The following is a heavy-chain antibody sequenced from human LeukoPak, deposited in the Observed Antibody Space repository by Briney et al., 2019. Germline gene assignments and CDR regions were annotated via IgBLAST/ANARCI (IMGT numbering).Heavy chain of an antibody. Sequence: GGSLRLSCAASGFTFSSYWMSWVRQAPGKGLEWVANIKQDGSEKYYVDSVKGRFTISRDNAKNSPYLQMNSLRAEDTAVYYCAREIAVANDAFDIWGQGTMVTVSS. CDR2: IKQDGSEK. CDR3: AREIAVANDAFDI. V-gene: IGHV3-7*01. CDR1: GFTFSSYW. D-gene: IGHD6-19*01. J-gene: IGHJ3*02.